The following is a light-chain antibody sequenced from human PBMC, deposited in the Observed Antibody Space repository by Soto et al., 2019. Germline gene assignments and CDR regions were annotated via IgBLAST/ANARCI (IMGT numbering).Light chain of an antibody. J-gene: IGLJ2*01. CDR2: DVR. Sequence: QSVLTQPASVSGSPGQSITISCTGTSSDVGGYNYVSWYQQHPGKAPKLMIYDVRNRPSGVSNLFSGSKSGNTASLTISGLQAEDEADYYCSSYTSSSTHVVFGGGTQLPVL. V-gene: IGLV2-14*01. CDR1: SSDVGGYNY. CDR3: SSYTSSSTHVV.